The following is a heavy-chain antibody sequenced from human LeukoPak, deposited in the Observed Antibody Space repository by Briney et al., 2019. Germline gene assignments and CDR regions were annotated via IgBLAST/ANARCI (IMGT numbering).Heavy chain of an antibody. CDR3: ARDRLIYYE. J-gene: IGHJ4*02. D-gene: IGHD1-26*01. CDR1: GYTFTSYH. CDR2: INPSGGST. V-gene: IGHV1-46*01. Sequence: ASVKVSCKASGYTFTSYHMHWVRQAPGQGLEWMGIINPSGGSTNYAQRFRGRVTMTRDMSTGTVYMELSRLRSDDTAVYYCARDRLIYYEWGQGTLVTVSS.